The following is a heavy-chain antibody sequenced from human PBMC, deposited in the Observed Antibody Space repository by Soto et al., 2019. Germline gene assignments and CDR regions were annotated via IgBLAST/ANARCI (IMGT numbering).Heavy chain of an antibody. J-gene: IGHJ4*02. CDR3: ARALRFLEWLSPGGY. CDR1: GYTFTSYG. D-gene: IGHD3-3*01. CDR2: ISAYNGNT. V-gene: IGHV1-18*01. Sequence: QVQLVQSGAEVKKPGASVKVSCKASGYTFTSYGISWVRQAPGQGLEWIGWISAYNGNTNYAQKLQGRVTMTTDTSTSTAYMELRSLRSDDTAVYYCARALRFLEWLSPGGYWGQGTLVTVSS.